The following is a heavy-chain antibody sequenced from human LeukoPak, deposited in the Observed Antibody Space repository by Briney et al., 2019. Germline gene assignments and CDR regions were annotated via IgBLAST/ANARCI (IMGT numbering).Heavy chain of an antibody. J-gene: IGHJ4*02. CDR1: GYTLTKMS. V-gene: IGHV1-24*01. CDR3: TINLRDY. CDR2: FDPINGET. Sequence: GASVKVSCKVSGYTLTKMSMHWVRLAPGKGLEWMGGFDPINGETTYAQKFQGRVTMTEDTSTDTAYMKLSGLRSEDTAIYYCTINLRDYWGQGTLVTVSS.